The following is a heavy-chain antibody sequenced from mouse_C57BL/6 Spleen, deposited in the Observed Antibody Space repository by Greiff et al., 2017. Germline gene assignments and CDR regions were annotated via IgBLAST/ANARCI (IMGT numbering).Heavy chain of an antibody. D-gene: IGHD2-1*01. CDR3: ARRGNEGFAY. CDR1: GYTFTSYW. CDR2: IDPSDSYT. V-gene: IGHV1-59*01. J-gene: IGHJ3*01. Sequence: VQLQQPGAELVRPGTSVKLSCKASGYTFTSYWMHWVKQRPGQGLEWIGVIDPSDSYTNYNQKFKGKATLTVDTSSSTAYMQLSSLTSEDSAVYDGARRGNEGFAYWGQGTLVTVSA.